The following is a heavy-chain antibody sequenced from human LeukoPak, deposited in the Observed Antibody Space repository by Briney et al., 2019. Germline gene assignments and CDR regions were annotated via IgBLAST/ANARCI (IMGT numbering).Heavy chain of an antibody. CDR1: GASMRSYY. Sequence: SETLSLTCTVSGASMRSYYWSWIRQPAGKGLEWIGRIYTSGSTNYNSSLKSRVTMSVDTSKNQVSLKLSSVTAADTAVYYCATGDGYNSFDYWGQGTLVTVSS. V-gene: IGHV4-4*07. CDR2: IYTSGST. CDR3: ATGDGYNSFDY. D-gene: IGHD5-24*01. J-gene: IGHJ4*02.